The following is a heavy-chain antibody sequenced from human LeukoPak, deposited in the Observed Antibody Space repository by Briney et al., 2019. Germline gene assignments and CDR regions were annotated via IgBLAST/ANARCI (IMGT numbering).Heavy chain of an antibody. V-gene: IGHV4-38-2*02. Sequence: SETLSLTCAVSGYSISNGYYWVWIRQPPGRGLEWIGSLYHSDSAYYNTSLRSRVSMSVDTSKNQFFLKLSSVTATDTAVYYCAREAPRPDYWGQGTLVTVSS. CDR1: GYSISNGYY. CDR2: LYHSDSA. J-gene: IGHJ4*02. CDR3: AREAPRPDY.